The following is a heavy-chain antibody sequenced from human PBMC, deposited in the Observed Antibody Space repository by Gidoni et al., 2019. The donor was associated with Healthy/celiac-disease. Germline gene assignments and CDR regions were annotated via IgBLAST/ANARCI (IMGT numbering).Heavy chain of an antibody. Sequence: EVQLLESGGGLVQPGGSLRLSCAASGVSFSSYAMSWVRQAPGKGLEWVSAISGSGGSTYYADSGKGRFTISRDNSKNTLYLQMNSLRAEDTAVYYCAKGWESSGPHDAFDIWGQGTMVTVSS. J-gene: IGHJ3*02. CDR1: GVSFSSYA. V-gene: IGHV3-23*01. CDR2: ISGSGGST. D-gene: IGHD3-22*01. CDR3: AKGWESSGPHDAFDI.